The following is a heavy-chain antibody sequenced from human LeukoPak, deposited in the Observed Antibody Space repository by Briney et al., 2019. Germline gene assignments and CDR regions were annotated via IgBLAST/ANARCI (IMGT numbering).Heavy chain of an antibody. V-gene: IGHV1-2*02. Sequence: ASVKVSCKASGYTFTGYYIHWVRQAPGQGLEWMGWINPNSGGPNYAQKFQGRVTMTRDTSISTAYMELSRLRSDDTAVYYCAREGSDSSGWTEKYNWFDPWGQGTLVTVSS. CDR1: GYTFTGYY. CDR2: INPNSGGP. CDR3: AREGSDSSGWTEKYNWFDP. D-gene: IGHD6-19*01. J-gene: IGHJ5*02.